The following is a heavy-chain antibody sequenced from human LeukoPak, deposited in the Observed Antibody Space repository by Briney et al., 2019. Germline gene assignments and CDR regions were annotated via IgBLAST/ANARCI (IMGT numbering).Heavy chain of an antibody. Sequence: PSQTLSLTCAVSGGSISSGNYYWSWIRQPPGKGLEWIGRIYSSGTTTYNPSLKSRVSISADTSKNQYSLRLTSVTVADTAVYFCARESDLSYNDRTDYWGQGTLVTVSS. J-gene: IGHJ4*02. CDR1: GGSISSGNYY. CDR3: ARESDLSYNDRTDY. CDR2: IYSSGTT. V-gene: IGHV4-61*02. D-gene: IGHD3-22*01.